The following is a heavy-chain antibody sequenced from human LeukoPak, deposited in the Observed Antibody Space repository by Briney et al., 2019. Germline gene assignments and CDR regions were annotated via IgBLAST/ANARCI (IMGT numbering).Heavy chain of an antibody. CDR1: GFTFSNLW. CDR2: IYTDGSFT. Sequence: PGGSLRLSCAASGFTFSNLWMHWVRQAPGKGLVWVSRIYTDGSFTTYADSVKGRFTISRDHAKNTLYLQMNSLRVEDTAVYYCTRVTSGAYFDYWGQGTLVTVSS. CDR3: TRVTSGAYFDY. J-gene: IGHJ4*02. D-gene: IGHD3-10*01. V-gene: IGHV3-74*01.